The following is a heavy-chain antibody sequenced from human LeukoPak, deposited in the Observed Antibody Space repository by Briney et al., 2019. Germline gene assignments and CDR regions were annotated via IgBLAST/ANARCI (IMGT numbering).Heavy chain of an antibody. D-gene: IGHD6-13*01. CDR1: GYTFTSYY. CDR2: INPSGGST. CDR3: ARDVVAAAGSWDY. Sequence: ASVKVSCKASGYTFTSYYMHWVRQAPGQGLEWMGIINPSGGSTSYAQKFQGRVTMTRDMSTSTVYMELSSLRSDDTAVYYCARDVVAAAGSWDYWGQGTLVTVSS. V-gene: IGHV1-46*01. J-gene: IGHJ4*02.